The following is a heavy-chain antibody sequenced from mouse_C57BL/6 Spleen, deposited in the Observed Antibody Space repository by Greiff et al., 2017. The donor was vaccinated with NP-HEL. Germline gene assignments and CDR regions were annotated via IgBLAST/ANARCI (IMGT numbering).Heavy chain of an antibody. J-gene: IGHJ1*03. CDR1: GYAFSSSW. D-gene: IGHD1-1*02. V-gene: IGHV1-82*01. Sequence: QVHVKQSGPELVKPGASVKISCKASGYAFSSSWMNWVKQRPGKGLEWIGRIYPGDGDTNYNGKFKGKATLTADKSSSTAYMQLSSLTSEDSAVYFCAKGVATRDWYFDVWGTGTTVTVSS. CDR3: AKGVATRDWYFDV. CDR2: IYPGDGDT.